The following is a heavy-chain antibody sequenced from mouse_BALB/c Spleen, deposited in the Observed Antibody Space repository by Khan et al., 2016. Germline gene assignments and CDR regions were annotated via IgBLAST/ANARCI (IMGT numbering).Heavy chain of an antibody. Sequence: QSQLVQSGPELKKPGETVKISCKASGYTFTNYGMNWVKQAPGKGLKWMGWINTNTGEPTYAEEFKGRFAFSLETSASTAYLQINNLKNEDTATYFCAKGYDPYYFDYWGQGTTLTVSS. V-gene: IGHV9-3*02. CDR1: GYTFTNYG. D-gene: IGHD2-3*01. J-gene: IGHJ2*01. CDR2: INTNTGEP. CDR3: AKGYDPYYFDY.